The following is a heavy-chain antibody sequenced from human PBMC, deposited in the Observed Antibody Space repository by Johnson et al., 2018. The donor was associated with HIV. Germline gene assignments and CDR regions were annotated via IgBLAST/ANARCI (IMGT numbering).Heavy chain of an antibody. CDR1: GFTFDDYA. Sequence: VQLVESGGGLVQPGGSLRLSCAASGFTFDDYAMHWVRQAPGKGLEWVSGISWHSGSIGYADSVKGRFPIPSDNSKNTLYLQMNSLRAEDTALYYCASVLGRGYSGYDKNYDAFDIWGQGTMVTVSS. J-gene: IGHJ3*02. D-gene: IGHD5-12*01. CDR3: ASVLGRGYSGYDKNYDAFDI. CDR2: ISWHSGSI. V-gene: IGHV3-9*01.